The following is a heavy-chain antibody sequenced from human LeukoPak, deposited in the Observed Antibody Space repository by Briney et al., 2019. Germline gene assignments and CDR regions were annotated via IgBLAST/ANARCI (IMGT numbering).Heavy chain of an antibody. J-gene: IGHJ6*03. Sequence: PGGSLRLSCAASGFTFSSYAMHWVRQAPGKGLEWVSVIYSGGSTYYADSVKGRFTISRDNSKNTLYLQMNSLRAEDTAVYYCASGSGSYRTPYYYMDVWGTGTTVTVSS. CDR2: IYSGGST. D-gene: IGHD3-10*01. V-gene: IGHV3-53*01. CDR3: ASGSGSYRTPYYYMDV. CDR1: GFTFSSYA.